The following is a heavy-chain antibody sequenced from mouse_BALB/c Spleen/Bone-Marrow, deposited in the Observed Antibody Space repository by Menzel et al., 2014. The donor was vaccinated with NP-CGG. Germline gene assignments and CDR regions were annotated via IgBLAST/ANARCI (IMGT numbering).Heavy chain of an antibody. CDR1: GFTFTDYY. V-gene: IGHV7-3*02. Sequence: EVQRVKSGGGLVQPGGSLRLSCTTSGFTFTDYYMSWVRQPPGKALEWLAFIRNKANGYTTEYSAPVKGRFTISRDNSQSILYLQMNTLRAEDSATYYCARFPMDYWGQGTSVTVSS. CDR3: ARFPMDY. J-gene: IGHJ4*01. CDR2: IRNKANGYTT.